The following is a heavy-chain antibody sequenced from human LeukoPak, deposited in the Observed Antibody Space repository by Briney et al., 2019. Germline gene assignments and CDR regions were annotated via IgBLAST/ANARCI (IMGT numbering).Heavy chain of an antibody. D-gene: IGHD3-22*01. CDR1: GGTFSSYA. J-gene: IGHJ4*02. CDR2: INPSGGST. Sequence: ASVKVSCKASGGTFSSYAISWVRQAPGQGLEWMGIINPSGGSTSYAQKFQGRVTMTRDTSTSTVYMELSSLRSEDTAVYYCAREYYYDSSGYPDYWGQGTLVTVSS. CDR3: AREYYYDSSGYPDY. V-gene: IGHV1-46*01.